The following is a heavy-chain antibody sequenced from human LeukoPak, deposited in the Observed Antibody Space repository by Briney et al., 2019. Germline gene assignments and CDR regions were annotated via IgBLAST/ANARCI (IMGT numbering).Heavy chain of an antibody. Sequence: PSETLSLTCTVSGAFITGDTYYWAWVRQSPGKGLEWVAYIYYTGATNYNPSLKSRATISVDTSKNQFSLRLSSVTAADTAVYYCARLQGDSTAIFDYWGQGTLVSVSS. D-gene: IGHD2-21*01. J-gene: IGHJ4*02. CDR2: IYYTGAT. CDR3: ARLQGDSTAIFDY. V-gene: IGHV4-61*01. CDR1: GAFITGDTYY.